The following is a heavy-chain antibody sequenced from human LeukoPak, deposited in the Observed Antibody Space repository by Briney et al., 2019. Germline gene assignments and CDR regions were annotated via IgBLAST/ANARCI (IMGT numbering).Heavy chain of an antibody. CDR2: ISSSSSYI. CDR3: ARDQVRYSSSPKPDY. J-gene: IGHJ4*02. CDR1: GFTFSSYS. V-gene: IGHV3-21*01. D-gene: IGHD6-6*01. Sequence: GGSLRLSCAASGFTFSSYSMNWVRQAPGKGLEWVSSISSSSSYIYYADSVKGRFTISRDNAKNSLYLQMNSLRAEDTAVYYCARDQVRYSSSPKPDYWGQGTLVTVSS.